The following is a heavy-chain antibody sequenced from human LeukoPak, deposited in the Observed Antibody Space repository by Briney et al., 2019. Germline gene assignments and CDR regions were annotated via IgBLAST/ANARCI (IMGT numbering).Heavy chain of an antibody. D-gene: IGHD2-8*02. V-gene: IGHV3-30*04. J-gene: IGHJ4*02. CDR3: ATYRQVLLPFES. CDR2: ISYDASDK. Sequence: GGSLRLSCAASGFTLSTFAMHWVRQAPGKGLEWVAVISYDASDKYYADSVRGRFTISRDNSKSTLSLQMNSLRAEDTAIYYCATYRQVLLPFESWGQGTLVTVSS. CDR1: GFTLSTFA.